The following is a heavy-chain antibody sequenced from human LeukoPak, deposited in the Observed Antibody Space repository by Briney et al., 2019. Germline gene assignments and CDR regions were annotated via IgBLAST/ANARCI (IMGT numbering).Heavy chain of an antibody. CDR2: ISTYNSNI. V-gene: IGHV1-18*01. Sequence: GASVKVSCKSSGYTFTSFGFTWVRQAPGQGLEWLGWISTYNSNINYAQNLQDRLTLTTDSSTNTAYMELSSLRSDDTAIYYCTRGRLPADAFDIWGQGTLVTVSS. J-gene: IGHJ3*02. CDR1: GYTFTSFG. CDR3: TRGRLPADAFDI. D-gene: IGHD2-2*01.